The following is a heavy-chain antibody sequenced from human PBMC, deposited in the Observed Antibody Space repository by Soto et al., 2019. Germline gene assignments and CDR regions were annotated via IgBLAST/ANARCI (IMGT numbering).Heavy chain of an antibody. D-gene: IGHD3-22*01. CDR3: ARGYDSSGYYEAVDY. J-gene: IGHJ4*02. CDR2: IYYSGSA. V-gene: IGHV4-30-4*01. Sequence: SETLSLTCTVSGGSISSGDYYWSWIRQPPGKGLEWIGYIYYSGSAYYNPSLKSRVTISVDTSKNQFSLKLSSVTAADTAVYYCARGYDSSGYYEAVDYWGQGTLVTVSS. CDR1: GGSISSGDYY.